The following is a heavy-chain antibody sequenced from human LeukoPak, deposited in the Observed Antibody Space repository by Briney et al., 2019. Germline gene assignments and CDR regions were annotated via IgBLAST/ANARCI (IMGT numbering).Heavy chain of an antibody. CDR1: GYTFTSYG. J-gene: IGHJ4*02. CDR3: ARALSRWELFV. Sequence: ASVKVSCKASGYTFTSYGISWVRQAPGQGLEWMGWISAYNGNTNYAQKLQGRVTMTRDTSISTAYMELSRLRSDDTAVYYCARALSRWELFVWGQGTLVTVSS. V-gene: IGHV1-18*01. CDR2: ISAYNGNT. D-gene: IGHD1-26*01.